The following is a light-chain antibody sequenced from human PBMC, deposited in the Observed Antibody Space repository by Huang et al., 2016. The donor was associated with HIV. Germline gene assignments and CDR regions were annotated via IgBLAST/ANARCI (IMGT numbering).Light chain of an antibody. CDR3: IQGLQGPST. CDR1: QSLLHSNGHTF. Sequence: DIVMTQSPLSLPVTPGEPASISCRSSQSLLHSNGHTFLDWYLQKPGQSPQLLIYLGFNLASGVPDRLSGGGSGTDFTLKSSGVEAEDVGIYYGIQGLQGPSTFGPGTRVDI. J-gene: IGKJ3*01. V-gene: IGKV2-28*01. CDR2: LGF.